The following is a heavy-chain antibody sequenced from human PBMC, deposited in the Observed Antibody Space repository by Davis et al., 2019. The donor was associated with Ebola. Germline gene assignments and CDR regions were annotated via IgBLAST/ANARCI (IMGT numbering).Heavy chain of an antibody. CDR1: GYTFTNYG. D-gene: IGHD3-16*01. CDR3: ARGFGRGGVFDY. J-gene: IGHJ4*02. CDR2: ISTYNGNT. Sequence: ASVKVSCKASGYTFTNYGISWVRQAPGQGLEWMAWISTYNGNTKYAQKLQGRVTMTTDTSTSTAYMELRSLSSDDTAVYYCARGFGRGGVFDYWGQGTLVTVSS. V-gene: IGHV1-18*04.